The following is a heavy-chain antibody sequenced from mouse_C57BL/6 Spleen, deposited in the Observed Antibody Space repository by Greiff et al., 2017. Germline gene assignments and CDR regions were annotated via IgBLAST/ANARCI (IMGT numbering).Heavy chain of an antibody. J-gene: IGHJ4*01. CDR2: IYPGSGST. Sequence: QVQLQQPGAELVKPGASVKMSCKASGYTFTSYWINWVKQRPGQGLEWIGDIYPGSGSTNYNEKFKSKATLTVDTSSSTAYMQLSRLTSEASAVYYCARSDSSGYGYAMDYWGQGTSVTVSS. CDR1: GYTFTSYW. V-gene: IGHV1-55*01. D-gene: IGHD3-2*02. CDR3: ARSDSSGYGYAMDY.